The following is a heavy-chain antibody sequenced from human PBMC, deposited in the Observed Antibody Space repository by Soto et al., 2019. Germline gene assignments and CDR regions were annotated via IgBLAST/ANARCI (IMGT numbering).Heavy chain of an antibody. CDR2: IIPVFDTT. D-gene: IGHD5-12*01. Sequence: QVQLVQSGAEVKKPGSSVKVSCKASGGTFSSYTLSWVRQAPGQGLEWMGGIIPVFDTTNYAQKFQGRVTVTADESTSTAYMGLSSLRSEDTAVYYCARGGYDLYGMDVWGQGTTVTVSS. CDR3: ARGGYDLYGMDV. CDR1: GGTFSSYT. V-gene: IGHV1-69*12. J-gene: IGHJ6*02.